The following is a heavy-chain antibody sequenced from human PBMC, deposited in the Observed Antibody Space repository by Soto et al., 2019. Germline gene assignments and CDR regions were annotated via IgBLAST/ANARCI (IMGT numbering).Heavy chain of an antibody. CDR2: ISISSSYI. Sequence: GSLRLSCAASGFTFSSYSMNWVRQAPGKGLEWVSSISISSSYIYYADSVKGRFTISRDNAKNSLFLQMNSLRAEDTAMYYCARKLGYCSGGICYCDYWGQGTLVTVSS. D-gene: IGHD2-15*01. J-gene: IGHJ4*02. V-gene: IGHV3-21*01. CDR1: GFTFSSYS. CDR3: ARKLGYCSGGICYCDY.